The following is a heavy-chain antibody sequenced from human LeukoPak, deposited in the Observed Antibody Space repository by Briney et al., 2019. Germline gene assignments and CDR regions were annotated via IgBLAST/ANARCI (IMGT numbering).Heavy chain of an antibody. CDR2: IWYDGSNK. Sequence: GRSLRLSCAASGFTFSSYGMHWVRQAPGMGLEWVAVIWYDGSNKYYADSVKGRFTISRDNSKNTLYLQMNSLRAEDTAVYYCARDIVVVPAASDAFDIWGQGTMVTVSS. J-gene: IGHJ3*02. CDR3: ARDIVVVPAASDAFDI. CDR1: GFTFSSYG. V-gene: IGHV3-33*01. D-gene: IGHD2-2*01.